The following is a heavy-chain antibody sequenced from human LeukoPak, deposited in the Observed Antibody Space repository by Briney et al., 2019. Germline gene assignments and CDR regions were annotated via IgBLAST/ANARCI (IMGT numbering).Heavy chain of an antibody. Sequence: KTSETLSLTCAVYGGSFSGDFWSWIRQSPGKGLEWIGEINHGGSTTYNPSLQSRVTMSVDTSKNQFSLKLSSVTAADTAMYYCARDPGYYGSGTRGAFDIWGQGTMVTVSS. CDR2: INHGGST. CDR1: GGSFSGDF. D-gene: IGHD3-10*01. V-gene: IGHV4-34*01. J-gene: IGHJ3*02. CDR3: ARDPGYYGSGTRGAFDI.